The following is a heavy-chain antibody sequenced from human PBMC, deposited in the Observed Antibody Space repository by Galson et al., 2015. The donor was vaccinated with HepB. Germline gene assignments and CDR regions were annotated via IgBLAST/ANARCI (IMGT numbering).Heavy chain of an antibody. V-gene: IGHV3-48*03. D-gene: IGHD3-10*01. CDR3: ARHRGNESGGFEI. CDR1: EFTFSSYR. J-gene: IGHJ3*02. Sequence: SLRLSCAASEFTFSSYRMSRVRQAPGKGLEWLSYISRAGRTIYLADSVKGRFTISRDNGQNSMYLQMSNLRADDTALYYCARHRGNESGGFEIWGQGTMVTVSS. CDR2: ISRAGRTI.